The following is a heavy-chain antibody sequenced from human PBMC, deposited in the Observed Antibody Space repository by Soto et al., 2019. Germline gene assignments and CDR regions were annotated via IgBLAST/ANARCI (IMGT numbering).Heavy chain of an antibody. D-gene: IGHD3-9*01. J-gene: IGHJ6*02. Sequence: QVQLVQSGAEVKKPGSSVKVSCKASGGTFSSYAISWVRQAPGQGLEWMGGIIPIFGTANYAQKFQGRVTITADKSTSTAYMELSSLRCEDTAVYYCARKDDILTHRGPYDYYDMDVWGQGTTVTVSS. CDR1: GGTFSSYA. CDR2: IIPIFGTA. V-gene: IGHV1-69*06. CDR3: ARKDDILTHRGPYDYYDMDV.